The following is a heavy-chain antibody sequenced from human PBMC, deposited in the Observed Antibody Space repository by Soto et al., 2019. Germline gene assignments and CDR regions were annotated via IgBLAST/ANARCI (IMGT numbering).Heavy chain of an antibody. J-gene: IGHJ5*02. CDR3: ASDSGYPWFDP. V-gene: IGHV3-21*01. CDR1: GFTFSSYS. CDR2: IISSSSYI. Sequence: GGSLRLSCAASGFTFSSYSMNWVRQAPGKGLEWVSSIISSSSYIYYADSVKGRFTISRDNAKNSLYLQMNSLRAEDTAVYYCASDSGYPWFDPWGQGTLVTVSS. D-gene: IGHD5-12*01.